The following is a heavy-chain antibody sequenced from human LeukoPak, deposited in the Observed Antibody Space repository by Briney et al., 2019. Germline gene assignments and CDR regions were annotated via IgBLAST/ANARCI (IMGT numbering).Heavy chain of an antibody. CDR3: ATSETTHDAFDI. D-gene: IGHD4-17*01. CDR1: GFAFSRQA. CDR2: ISDSGDIT. Sequence: GGSLRLSCAASGFAFSRQAMGWVRQAPGKGLEWVSVISDSGDITYYADSVKGRFTISRDNSKNTLYLQMISLRAEDTAVYYCATSETTHDAFDIWGQGTMVTVSS. V-gene: IGHV3-23*01. J-gene: IGHJ3*02.